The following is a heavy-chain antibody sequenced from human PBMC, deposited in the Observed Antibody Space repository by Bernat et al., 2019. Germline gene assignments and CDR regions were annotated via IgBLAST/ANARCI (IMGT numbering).Heavy chain of an antibody. D-gene: IGHD2-15*01. CDR3: ATTTGHCSGGSCWWFDP. CDR1: GYSFTSYW. V-gene: IGHV5-10-1*03. CDR2: IDPSDSYT. Sequence: EVQLVQSGAEVKKPGESLRISCKGSGYSFTSYWISWVRQMPGKGLEWMGRIDPSDSYTNYSPSFQGHVTISADKSISTAYLRWSSLKASDTAMYYCATTTGHCSGGSCWWFDPWGQGTLVTVSS. J-gene: IGHJ5*02.